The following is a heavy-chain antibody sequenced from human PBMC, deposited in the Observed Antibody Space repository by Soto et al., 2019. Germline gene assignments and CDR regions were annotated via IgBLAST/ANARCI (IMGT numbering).Heavy chain of an antibody. Sequence: GRSLRLSCAASGFTFSSYAMHWVRQAPGKGLEWVAVISYDGSNKYYADSVKGRFAISRDNSKNTLYLQMNSLRAEDTAVYYCARDRIAVAGTGGSFDYWGQGTLVTVSS. CDR2: ISYDGSNK. D-gene: IGHD6-19*01. V-gene: IGHV3-30*09. CDR1: GFTFSSYA. J-gene: IGHJ4*02. CDR3: ARDRIAVAGTGGSFDY.